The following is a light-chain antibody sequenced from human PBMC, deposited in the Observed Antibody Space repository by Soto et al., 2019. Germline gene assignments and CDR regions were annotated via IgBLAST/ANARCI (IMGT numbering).Light chain of an antibody. Sequence: DIVMSQSLYSLAASLGARSTINCKASPNNNNYLSWYQQKAGQPPKLIIDWASTRASGVPDRFSGSGSRTDFTLTISSLQAEDVAVYYCQHYSNSWTFGQGTKV. CDR3: QHYSNSWT. CDR2: WAS. V-gene: IGKV4-1*01. J-gene: IGKJ1*01. CDR1: PNNNNY.